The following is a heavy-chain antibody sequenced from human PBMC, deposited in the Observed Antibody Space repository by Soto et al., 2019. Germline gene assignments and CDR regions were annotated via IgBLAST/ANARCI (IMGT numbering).Heavy chain of an antibody. CDR3: ARDVI. CDR1: GFSFSSFW. CDR2: IKEDGTEK. J-gene: IGHJ4*02. Sequence: GGSLRLSCAASGFSFSSFWMSWVRQAPGKGLEWVAAIKEDGTEKNYVDSVRGRFTIARDNAKNSLYLQMNSLRADDTAVYYCARDVIWGQGSLVTVSS. V-gene: IGHV3-7*05.